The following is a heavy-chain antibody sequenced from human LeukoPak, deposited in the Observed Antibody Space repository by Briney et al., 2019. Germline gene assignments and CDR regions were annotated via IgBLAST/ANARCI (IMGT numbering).Heavy chain of an antibody. J-gene: IGHJ4*02. Sequence: GRSLRLSCAASGFTFSSYGMHWVRQAPGKGLEWVAVISHDGSNKYYADSVKGRFTISRDNSKNMLYLQMNSLRAEDTAVYYCAKDYYGSSTPLWGQGTLVTVSS. CDR3: AKDYYGSSTPL. CDR2: ISHDGSNK. CDR1: GFTFSSYG. V-gene: IGHV3-30*18. D-gene: IGHD6-6*01.